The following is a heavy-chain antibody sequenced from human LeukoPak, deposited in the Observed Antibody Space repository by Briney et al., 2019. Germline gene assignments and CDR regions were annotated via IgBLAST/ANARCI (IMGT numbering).Heavy chain of an antibody. CDR3: AGGIAVAGLDY. D-gene: IGHD6-19*01. J-gene: IGHJ4*02. CDR1: GFTFSNYA. Sequence: PGGSLRLSCAASGFTFSNYAMNWVRQAPGKGLEWVSVIYSGGKTYYTDSVKGRFTISRDNSKNTLYLQMISLRVEDTAVYYRAGGIAVAGLDYWGQGTLITVSS. CDR2: IYSGGKT. V-gene: IGHV3-23*03.